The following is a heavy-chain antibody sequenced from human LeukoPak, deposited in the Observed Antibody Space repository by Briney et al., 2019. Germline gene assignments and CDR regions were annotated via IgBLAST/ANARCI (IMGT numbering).Heavy chain of an antibody. V-gene: IGHV4-34*01. CDR2: INHSGST. D-gene: IGHD6-19*01. CDR1: GGSFSGYY. CDR3: ARERTFYSSGWYVPAIQNRDNYFDY. J-gene: IGHJ4*02. Sequence: SETLSLTCAVYGGSFSGYYWSRIRQPPGKGLEWIGEINHSGSTNYNPSLKSRVTISVDTSKNQFSLKLSSVTAADTAVYYCARERTFYSSGWYVPAIQNRDNYFDYWGQGTLVTVSS.